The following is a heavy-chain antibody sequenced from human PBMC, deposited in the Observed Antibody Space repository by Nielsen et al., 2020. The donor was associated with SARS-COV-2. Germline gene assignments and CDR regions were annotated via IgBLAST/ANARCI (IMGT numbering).Heavy chain of an antibody. CDR3: ASGRQMRIQLNKGAFDI. V-gene: IGHV1-69*13. D-gene: IGHD5-18*01. CDR2: IIPIFGTA. CDR1: GGTFSSYA. Sequence: SVKVSCKASGGTFSSYAISWVRQAPGQGLEWMGGIIPIFGTANYAQKFQGRVTITADESTSTAYMELSSLRSEDTAVYYCASGRQMRIQLNKGAFDIWGQGTMVTVSS. J-gene: IGHJ3*02.